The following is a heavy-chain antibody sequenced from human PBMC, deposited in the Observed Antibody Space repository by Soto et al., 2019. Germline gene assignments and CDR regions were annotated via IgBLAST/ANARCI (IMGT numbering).Heavy chain of an antibody. CDR3: ARDGYCSGGSFSSAPVFDY. V-gene: IGHV3-33*01. CDR2: IWYDGSNK. Sequence: QVQLVESGGGVVQPGRSLRLSCAASGFTFSSYGMHWVRQAPGKGLEWVAVIWYDGSNKYYADSVKGRFTISRDNSKNTLEPQMLILSPADTVVYYCARDGYCSGGSFSSAPVFDYWGQGTLITVSS. J-gene: IGHJ4*02. CDR1: GFTFSSYG. D-gene: IGHD2-15*01.